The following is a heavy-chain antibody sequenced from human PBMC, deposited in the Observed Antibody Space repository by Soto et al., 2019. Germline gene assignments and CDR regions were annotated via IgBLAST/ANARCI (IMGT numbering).Heavy chain of an antibody. V-gene: IGHV3-23*01. D-gene: IGHD3-22*01. CDR2: ISGSGGST. J-gene: IGHJ4*02. Sequence: GGSLRLSCAASGFTFSSYAMSWVRQAPGKGLEWVSAISGSGGSTYYADSVNGRFTISRDNSKNTLYLQMNSLRAEDTAVYYCAKGGIYDSSGYYYYWGQGTLVTVSS. CDR1: GFTFSSYA. CDR3: AKGGIYDSSGYYYY.